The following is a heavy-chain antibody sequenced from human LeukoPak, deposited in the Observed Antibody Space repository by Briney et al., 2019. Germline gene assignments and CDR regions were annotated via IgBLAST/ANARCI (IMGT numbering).Heavy chain of an antibody. Sequence: GGSLRLSCAASGFRFSVYWMTWVRQAPGRGLEWLGNINHDGSTEYYVDSMNGRFTISRDNARNSLYLQMNSLRAEDTAVYYCARRVNDGMDVWGQGTTITVSS. CDR2: INHDGSTE. D-gene: IGHD4-23*01. V-gene: IGHV3-7*02. CDR1: GFRFSVYW. J-gene: IGHJ6*02. CDR3: ARRVNDGMDV.